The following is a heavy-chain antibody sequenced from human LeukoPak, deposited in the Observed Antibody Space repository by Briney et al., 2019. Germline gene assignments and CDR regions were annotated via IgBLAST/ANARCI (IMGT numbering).Heavy chain of an antibody. CDR3: TTHSGSYRYYYYYGMDV. Sequence: GGSLRLSCAASGFTFSNAWMSWVRQAPGKGLEWVGRIKSKTDGGTTDYAAPVKGRFTISRDDSKNTLYLQMNSLKTEDTAVYYCTTHSGSYRYYYYYGMDVWGQGTTVTVSS. J-gene: IGHJ6*02. CDR1: GFTFSNAW. CDR2: IKSKTDGGTT. V-gene: IGHV3-15*01. D-gene: IGHD1-26*01.